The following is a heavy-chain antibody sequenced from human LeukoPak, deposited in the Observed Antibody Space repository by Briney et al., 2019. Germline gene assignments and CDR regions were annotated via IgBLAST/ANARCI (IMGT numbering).Heavy chain of an antibody. Sequence: ASVKVSCKASGYTFTSYDINWVRQATGQGLEWMGRMNPNSGNTGYAQKFQGRVTMTRNTSISTAYMELSSLRSEDTAVYYCARDYYDFWSGYYYYYYYMDVWGKGTTVTVSS. V-gene: IGHV1-8*01. CDR1: GYTFTSYD. CDR3: ARDYYDFWSGYYYYYYYMDV. J-gene: IGHJ6*03. D-gene: IGHD3-3*01. CDR2: MNPNSGNT.